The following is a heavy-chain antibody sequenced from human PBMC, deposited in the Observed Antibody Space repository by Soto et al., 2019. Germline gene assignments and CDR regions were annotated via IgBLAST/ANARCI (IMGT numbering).Heavy chain of an antibody. D-gene: IGHD3-10*01. J-gene: IGHJ4*02. CDR2: ISNDGSNR. CDR3: AKASSHYGSGSYYTIDY. V-gene: IGHV3-30*18. Sequence: GGSLRLSCAASGFTFSSYSMNWVRQAPGKGLEWVAVISNDGSNRYYADSVKGRFTISRDYSKNTVYLQMNSLRAEDTAVYHCAKASSHYGSGSYYTIDYWGQGTLVTVSS. CDR1: GFTFSSYS.